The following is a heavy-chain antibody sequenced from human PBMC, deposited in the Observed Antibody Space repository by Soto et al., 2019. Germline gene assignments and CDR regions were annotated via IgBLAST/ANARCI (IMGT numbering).Heavy chain of an antibody. Sequence: HPGGSLRLSCAASGFTFSSYGMHWVRQAPGKGLEWVAVISYDGSNKYYADSVKGRFTISRDNSKNTLYLQMNSLRAEDTAVYYCAKMYYYDSSGYPDLDYWGQGTLVTVSS. CDR3: AKMYYYDSSGYPDLDY. V-gene: IGHV3-30*18. CDR1: GFTFSSYG. J-gene: IGHJ4*02. CDR2: ISYDGSNK. D-gene: IGHD3-22*01.